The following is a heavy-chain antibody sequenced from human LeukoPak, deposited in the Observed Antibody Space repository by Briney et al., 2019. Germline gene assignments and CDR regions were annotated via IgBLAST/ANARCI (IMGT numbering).Heavy chain of an antibody. D-gene: IGHD4-17*01. CDR1: GFAFSDYG. Sequence: GGSLRLSCAASGFAFSDYGMHWVRQAPGKGLEWVAFIQYHGRDKYYADSVKGRFTISRDNSKNTLYLQMNSLRAEDTAVYYCAKVTVTRGYGMDVWGQGTTVTVSS. J-gene: IGHJ6*02. CDR3: AKVTVTRGYGMDV. CDR2: IQYHGRDK. V-gene: IGHV3-30*02.